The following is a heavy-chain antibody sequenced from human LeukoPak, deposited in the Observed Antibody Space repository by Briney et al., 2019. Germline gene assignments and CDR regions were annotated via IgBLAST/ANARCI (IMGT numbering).Heavy chain of an antibody. D-gene: IGHD3-10*01. CDR3: TTLNGSGSFPKGILYYYYYMDV. J-gene: IGHJ6*03. CDR2: IKSKTDGGTT. V-gene: IGHV3-15*01. Sequence: GGSLRLSCAASGFTFSNAWMSWVRQAPGKGLEWVGRIKSKTDGGTTDYAAPVKGRFTISRDDLKNTLYLQMNSLKTEDTAVYYCTTLNGSGSFPKGILYYYYYMDVWGKGTTVTVSS. CDR1: GFTFSNAW.